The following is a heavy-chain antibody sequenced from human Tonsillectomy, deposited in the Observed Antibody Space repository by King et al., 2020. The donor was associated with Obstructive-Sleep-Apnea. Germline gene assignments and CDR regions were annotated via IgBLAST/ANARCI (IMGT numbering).Heavy chain of an antibody. CDR3: AKDRRDQLVSSDAFDV. Sequence: VQLVESGGGGVQPGGSLRLSCVASGFSFSDYGMHWVRQAPGQGLEWVAFPRFDETDTIYAESVKGRVPISRDYPKNTLYLQMNSLRPEDTAVYYCAKDRRDQLVSSDAFDVWGQGTIVTVSS. J-gene: IGHJ3*01. D-gene: IGHD2-2*01. V-gene: IGHV3-30*02. CDR1: GFSFSDYG. CDR2: PRFDETDT.